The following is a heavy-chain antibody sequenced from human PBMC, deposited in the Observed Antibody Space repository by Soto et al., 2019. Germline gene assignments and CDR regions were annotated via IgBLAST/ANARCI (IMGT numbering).Heavy chain of an antibody. J-gene: IGHJ6*02. CDR2: IYFSGNS. V-gene: IGHV4-30-4*01. Sequence: SETLSLTCTVSGGSITSRDCYWSWIRQPPGKGLEWIGYIYFSGNSYYNPSIKSRVTISVDPSKNQFSLKLSSVTAADTAVYYCARDRSSPPNYFYGMDVWGPGTTVTSP. CDR3: ARDRSSPPNYFYGMDV. CDR1: GGSITSRDCY. D-gene: IGHD6-6*01.